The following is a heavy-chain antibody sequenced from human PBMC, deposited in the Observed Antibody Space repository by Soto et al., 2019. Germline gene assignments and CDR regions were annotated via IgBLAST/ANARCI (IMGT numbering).Heavy chain of an antibody. J-gene: IGHJ3*02. CDR3: TIGSWSGEVFDI. Sequence: QVQLVQSGAEVKKPGSSVKVSCKDSGVTFSTYSMFWVRQAPGQGLEWMGRIIPMLGVRNYVQRFQDRVTITADKSTATVHMELSSLRSEDTALYYCTIGSWSGEVFDIWGQGTMVTVSS. CDR1: GVTFSTYS. CDR2: IIPMLGVR. V-gene: IGHV1-69*02. D-gene: IGHD2-21*01.